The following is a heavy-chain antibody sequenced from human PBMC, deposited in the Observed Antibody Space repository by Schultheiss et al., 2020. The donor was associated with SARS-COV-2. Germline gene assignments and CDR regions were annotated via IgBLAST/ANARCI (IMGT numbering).Heavy chain of an antibody. Sequence: GGSLRLSCAASGFTFSSYGMHWVRQAPGKGLEWVAVISYDGSNKYYADSVKGRFTISRDDSKNTAYLQMNSLKTEDTAVYYCTDRALDVWGQGTTVTVSS. J-gene: IGHJ6*02. V-gene: IGHV3-30*03. CDR3: TDRALDV. CDR1: GFTFSSYG. CDR2: ISYDGSNK.